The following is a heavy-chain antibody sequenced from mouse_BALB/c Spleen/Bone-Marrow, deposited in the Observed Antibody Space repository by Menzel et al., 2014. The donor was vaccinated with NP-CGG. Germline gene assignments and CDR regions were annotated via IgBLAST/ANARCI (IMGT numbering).Heavy chain of an antibody. CDR2: INPDSSTI. J-gene: IGHJ2*02. CDR3: TRLGYYGSFAY. CDR1: GFNFSRFW. V-gene: IGHV4-1*02. Sequence: EVQLVESGGGLVQPGGSLKLSCAASGFNFSRFWMSWVRQPPGKGLEWIGEINPDSSTINYTPSLKAKFIITRDNAKNTQYLQMNKARSEDSAIYSCTRLGYYGSFAYWGQGTSLTVSS. D-gene: IGHD2-3*01.